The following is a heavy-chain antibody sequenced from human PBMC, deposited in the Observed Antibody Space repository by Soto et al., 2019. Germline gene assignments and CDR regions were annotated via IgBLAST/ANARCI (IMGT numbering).Heavy chain of an antibody. J-gene: IGHJ6*02. CDR3: AKDLLMAIAASMDV. D-gene: IGHD6-6*01. V-gene: IGHV3-23*01. CDR2: ISGSGGGT. CDR1: GFTFSSYA. Sequence: PGGSLRLSCAASGFTFSSYAMSWVRQAPGKGLEWVSVISGSGGGTYYADSVKGRFTISRDNSKNTLYLQMDSLRAEDTAIYYCAKDLLMAIAASMDVWGQGTTVTVSS.